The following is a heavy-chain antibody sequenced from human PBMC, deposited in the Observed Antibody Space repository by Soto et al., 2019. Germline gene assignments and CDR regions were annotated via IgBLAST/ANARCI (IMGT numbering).Heavy chain of an antibody. CDR1: GFSLSTSGVG. Sequence: ESGPTLVNPTQTLTLTCTFSGFSLSTSGVGVGWIRQSPGKALEWLAFIYWDDDKRYNPSLKSRLTITKVTSQNLVVLIMTNMDSVDTGTYFCAHRVPGSATGWDTVIFDYWGQGTMVTVSS. CDR2: IYWDDDK. D-gene: IGHD4-17*01. V-gene: IGHV2-5*02. CDR3: AHRVPGSATGWDTVIFDY. J-gene: IGHJ4*02.